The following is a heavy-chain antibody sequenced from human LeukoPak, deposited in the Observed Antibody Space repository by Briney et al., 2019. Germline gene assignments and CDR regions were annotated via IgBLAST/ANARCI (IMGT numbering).Heavy chain of an antibody. D-gene: IGHD1-26*01. V-gene: IGHV3-23*01. Sequence: GGSLRLSCAASGFTFSSYWMSWVRQAPGKGLEWISGISGSGASTYYADSVKGRFTISRDDSRNTLYLQMNSLRGDDTAVYYCAKDVGKWESLHFFDYWGQGTLVTVSS. J-gene: IGHJ4*02. CDR3: AKDVGKWESLHFFDY. CDR1: GFTFSSYW. CDR2: ISGSGAST.